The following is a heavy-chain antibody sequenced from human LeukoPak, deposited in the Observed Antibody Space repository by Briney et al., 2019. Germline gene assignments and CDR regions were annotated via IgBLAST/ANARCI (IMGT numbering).Heavy chain of an antibody. V-gene: IGHV5-51*01. D-gene: IGHD5-12*01. CDR3: ARTGGFDQSPRVNWFDP. CDR1: GYSFTNYW. CDR2: FDPRDSDT. J-gene: IGHJ5*02. Sequence: GESLKISCRGSGYSFTNYWIGWVRQMPGKGLEWMGIFDPRDSDTRYSPSFQGQVTFSADKSISTAYLQWSSLKASDTAIYYCARTGGFDQSPRVNWFDPWGQGTLVTVSS.